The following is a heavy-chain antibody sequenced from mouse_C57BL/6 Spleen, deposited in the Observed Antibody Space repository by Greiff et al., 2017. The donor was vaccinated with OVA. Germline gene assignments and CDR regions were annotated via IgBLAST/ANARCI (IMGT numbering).Heavy chain of an antibody. CDR1: GYPFTSYW. CDR3: ARTREGAMDY. Sequence: QVQLQQTGAELVMPGGLVKPFCKASGYPFTSYWMHWVRPRPGQGLEWIGEIDPSGRYTNYNQKFKGKSTLTVDKSSSTAYMQLSSLTSEDAAVYYCARTREGAMDYWGQGTSVTVSS. CDR2: IDPSGRYT. J-gene: IGHJ4*01. V-gene: IGHV1-69*01.